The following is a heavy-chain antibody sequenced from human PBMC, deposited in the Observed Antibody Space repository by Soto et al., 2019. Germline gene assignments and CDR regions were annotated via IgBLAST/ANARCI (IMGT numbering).Heavy chain of an antibody. CDR3: AKERSRITIVSPPHYYGMDV. V-gene: IGHV3-23*01. J-gene: IGHJ6*01. CDR2: ISGSGGST. Sequence: EVQLLESGGGLVQPGGSLRLSCAASGFTFSSYAMSWVRQAPGKGLEWVSAISGSGGSTYYADSVKGRFTISRDNSKNTVYLQMNGLITEDTAVYYCAKERSRITIVSPPHYYGMDVWGQGTTVTVSS. CDR1: GFTFSSYA. D-gene: IGHD3-3*01.